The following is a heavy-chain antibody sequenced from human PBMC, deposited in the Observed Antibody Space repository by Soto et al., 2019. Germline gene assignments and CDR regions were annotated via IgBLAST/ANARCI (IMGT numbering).Heavy chain of an antibody. CDR3: TRASSLDFDF. D-gene: IGHD3-16*01. V-gene: IGHV3-49*03. J-gene: IGHJ4*02. CDR2: IRRNAYGGTT. CDR1: GFAFFDYA. Sequence: GSLRLSCTTSGFAFFDYALILFRQAPGKGLEWVGFIRRNAYGGTTDYAASVKGRFTISRDDSKSIAYLQMNSLRTEDTALYYCTRASSLDFDFWGQGTLVTVSS.